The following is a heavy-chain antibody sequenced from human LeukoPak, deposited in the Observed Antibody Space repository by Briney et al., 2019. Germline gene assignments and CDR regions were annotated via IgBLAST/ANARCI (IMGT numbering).Heavy chain of an antibody. CDR3: ARRVTTTYS. Sequence: GGSLRLSCAASGFTFSSHEMNWVRQAPGKGLEWRFNISKSGGNINYADSVKVRFTIYRDNAKISLYLQMHSLRVEDTAVYYCARRVTTTYSWGQGTLVTVSS. J-gene: IGHJ4*02. D-gene: IGHD4-17*01. V-gene: IGHV3-48*03. CDR1: GFTFSSHE. CDR2: ISKSGGNI.